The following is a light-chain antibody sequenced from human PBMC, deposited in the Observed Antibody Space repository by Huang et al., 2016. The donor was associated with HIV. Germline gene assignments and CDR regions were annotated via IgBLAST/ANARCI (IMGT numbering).Light chain of an antibody. CDR1: QTISTY. V-gene: IGKV1-39*01. J-gene: IGKJ1*01. CDR3: QQSYSTPRT. CDR2: TAS. Sequence: DIQMTQSPSSLSASLGDRVTITCRASQTISTYLNWFQQKPGKAPKLLISTASNLQRGVASRFSGSGSGTDFTLTISSLQPEDFATYYCQQSYSTPRTFGQGTKVEIK.